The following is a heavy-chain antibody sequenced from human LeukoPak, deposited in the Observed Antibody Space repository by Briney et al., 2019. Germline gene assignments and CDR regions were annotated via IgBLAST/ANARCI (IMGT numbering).Heavy chain of an antibody. CDR2: IKQDGSEK. CDR3: ARGPARANSSDY. J-gene: IGHJ4*02. CDR1: GFSFSSYW. D-gene: IGHD2/OR15-2a*01. V-gene: IGHV3-7*01. Sequence: GGSLRLSCGASGFSFSSYWMSWVRQAPGKGLEWVAKIKQDGSEKYYVESVKGRFTLSRDNAKNSLYLQVNSLRAEDTAVYYCARGPARANSSDYWGQGTLVTVSS.